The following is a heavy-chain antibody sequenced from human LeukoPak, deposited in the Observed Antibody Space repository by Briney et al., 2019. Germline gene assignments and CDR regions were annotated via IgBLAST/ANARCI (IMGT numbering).Heavy chain of an antibody. V-gene: IGHV3-48*04. D-gene: IGHD3-16*02. CDR1: GFTFSSYS. Sequence: GGSLRLSCAASGFTFSSYSMNWVRQTPGKGLEWVSYISSSSSTIYYADSVKGRFTISRDNAKNSLYLQMNSLRAEDTAVYYCARDLNLDDYVWGSYRKKQNDAFDIWGQGTMVTVSS. CDR3: ARDLNLDDYVWGSYRKKQNDAFDI. J-gene: IGHJ3*02. CDR2: ISSSSSTI.